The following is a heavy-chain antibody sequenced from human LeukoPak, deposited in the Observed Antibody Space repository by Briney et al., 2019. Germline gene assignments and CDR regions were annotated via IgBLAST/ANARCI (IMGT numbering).Heavy chain of an antibody. J-gene: IGHJ4*02. V-gene: IGHV4-38-2*02. Sequence: SETLSLTCVVSGYSISNDYFWGWIRQVPGKGLEWIGTISHSGNTYYKPSLKSRVTISLDTSKNQFSLKLSSVTDADTAVYYCVRDVGQLRSDYWGQGTLVTVSS. CDR1: GYSISNDYF. CDR2: ISHSGNT. CDR3: VRDVGQLRSDY. D-gene: IGHD2-2*01.